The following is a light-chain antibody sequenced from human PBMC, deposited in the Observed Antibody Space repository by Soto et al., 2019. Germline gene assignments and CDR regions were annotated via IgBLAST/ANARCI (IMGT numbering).Light chain of an antibody. J-gene: IGKJ1*01. CDR1: QSVSSSY. Sequence: EIVLTQSPGTLSLSPGERATLSCRASQSVSSSYLAWYQQKPGTAPRLLIYGASSRRNGTPDRFSGSGSGTDFTLTISRLVPEDFAVYCCQQDGSSPGTFGQGTKVQIK. V-gene: IGKV3-20*01. CDR2: GAS. CDR3: QQDGSSPGT.